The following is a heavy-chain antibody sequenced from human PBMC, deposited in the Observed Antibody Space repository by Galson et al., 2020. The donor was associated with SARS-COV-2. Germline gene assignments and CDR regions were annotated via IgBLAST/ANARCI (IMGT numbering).Heavy chain of an antibody. V-gene: IGHV3-23*01. CDR1: GFTFSSYA. D-gene: IGHD3-3*01. CDR2: ISGSGGST. CDR3: ANRLRFLEHTLPPYGMDV. J-gene: IGHJ6*02. Sequence: GGSLRLSCAASGFTFSSYAMSWVRQAPGKGLEWVSAISGSGGSTYYADSVKGRFTISRDNSKNTLYLQMNSLRAEDTAVYYCANRLRFLEHTLPPYGMDVWGQGNTVTVSS.